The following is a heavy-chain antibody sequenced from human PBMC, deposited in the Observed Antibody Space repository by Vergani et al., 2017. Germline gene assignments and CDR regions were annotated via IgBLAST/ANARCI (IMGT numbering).Heavy chain of an antibody. V-gene: IGHV1-69*02. CDR3: VRGDDYVWGSYRGYGMDV. Sequence: QVQLVQSGAEVKKPGSSVKVSCKASGGTFSSYTISWVRQAPGQGLEWMGRIIPLLGIANYAQKFQGRVTITADTSTSTAYMELSSLRSEDTAVYYCVRGDDYVWGSYRGYGMDVWGQGTTVTVSS. D-gene: IGHD3-16*02. CDR2: IIPLLGIA. J-gene: IGHJ6*02. CDR1: GGTFSSYT.